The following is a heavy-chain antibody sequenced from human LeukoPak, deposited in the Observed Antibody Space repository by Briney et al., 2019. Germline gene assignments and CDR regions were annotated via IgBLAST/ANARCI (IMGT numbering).Heavy chain of an antibody. CDR1: GGSISSSSYY. J-gene: IGHJ5*02. Sequence: PPETLSLTCTVSGGSISSSSYYWGWIRQPPGKGLEWIGSIYYSGSTYYNPSLKSRVTISVDTSKNQFSLKLSSVTAADTAVYYCARRKGSYIGNWFDPWGQGTLVTVSS. CDR2: IYYSGST. V-gene: IGHV4-39*01. D-gene: IGHD3-10*01. CDR3: ARRKGSYIGNWFDP.